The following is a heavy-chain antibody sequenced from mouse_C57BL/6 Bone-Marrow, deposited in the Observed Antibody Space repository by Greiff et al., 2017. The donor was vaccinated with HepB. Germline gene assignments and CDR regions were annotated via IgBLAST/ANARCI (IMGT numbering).Heavy chain of an antibody. Sequence: VQLQQSGAELVRPGTSVKVSCKASGYAFTNYLIEWVKQRPGQGLEWIGVINPGSGGTNYNEKFKGKATLTADKSSSTAYMQLSSLTSEDSAVYFCASNRGYFDYWGQGTTLTVSS. CDR1: GYAFTNYL. CDR2: INPGSGGT. V-gene: IGHV1-54*01. J-gene: IGHJ2*01. CDR3: ASNRGYFDY.